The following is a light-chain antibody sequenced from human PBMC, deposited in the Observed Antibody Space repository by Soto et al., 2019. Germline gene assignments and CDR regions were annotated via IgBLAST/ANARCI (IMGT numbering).Light chain of an antibody. CDR3: QQTDTLPST. Sequence: DIQITPSTSSVSAAVGERVTITCRASKVMSSWLAWYQQKPGKAPNLLIFAASTLQSGVPSRFSGSGSRTDFTLTITSLQPEDIGTYYCQQTDTLPSTFGQGTRLEIK. V-gene: IGKV1D-12*01. CDR1: KVMSSW. CDR2: AAS. J-gene: IGKJ5*01.